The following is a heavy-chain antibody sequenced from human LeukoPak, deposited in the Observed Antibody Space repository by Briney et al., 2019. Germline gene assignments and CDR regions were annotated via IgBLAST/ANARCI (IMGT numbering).Heavy chain of an antibody. CDR2: IYCSGKT. CDR3: ARHASGSYNNSQH. V-gene: IGHV4-39*01. J-gene: IGHJ1*01. Sequence: SEALSLTCTVSGGSISNSNYYWGWIRQPPEKGLEWNVSIYCSGKTYYNPSLKSRVTMCGNTKKDQFSLNLNFVTAADTAVYYCARHASGSYNNSQHCGQGTLVTVSS. CDR1: GGSISNSNYY. D-gene: IGHD1-26*01.